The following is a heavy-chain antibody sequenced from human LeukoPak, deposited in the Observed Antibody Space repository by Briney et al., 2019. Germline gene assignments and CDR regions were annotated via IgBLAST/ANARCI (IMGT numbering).Heavy chain of an antibody. D-gene: IGHD1-1*01. Sequence: ASVEVSCKASGFVFTSYGFTWVRQAPGQGLEWMGWISANDGKTHYSERHQGRVTMSTDTVTSTAYMELRSLRSDDTAVYYCARELHVERDDYWGQGTLVTVSS. CDR1: GFVFTSYG. CDR3: ARELHVERDDY. CDR2: ISANDGKT. V-gene: IGHV1-18*01. J-gene: IGHJ4*02.